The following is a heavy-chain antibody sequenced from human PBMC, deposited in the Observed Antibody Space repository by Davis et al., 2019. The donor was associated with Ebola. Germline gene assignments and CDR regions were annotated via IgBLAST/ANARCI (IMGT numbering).Heavy chain of an antibody. Sequence: AASVKVSCKASGYTFTGYGISWVRQAPGQGLEWMGWISAYNGNTNYAQKLQGRVTMTTDTSTSTAYMELRSLRSDDTAVYYCARDILTAHIPLSYYYGMDVWGQGTTVTVSS. CDR3: ARDILTAHIPLSYYYGMDV. CDR2: ISAYNGNT. D-gene: IGHD3-9*01. CDR1: GYTFTGYG. J-gene: IGHJ6*02. V-gene: IGHV1-18*01.